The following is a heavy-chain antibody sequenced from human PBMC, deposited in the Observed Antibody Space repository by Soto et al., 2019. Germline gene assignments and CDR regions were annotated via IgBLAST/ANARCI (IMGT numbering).Heavy chain of an antibody. Sequence: QAQLVQSGAEVKKPGSSVKVSCKVSGGTFSRNAISWVRQAPGQGLEWMGGIIPIYGSANYAQNFQGRVTLSADESTSTAYMELVNLRSEDTAVYYCARDEGYSGYAEGTDVWGQGTTVTVSS. CDR2: IIPIYGSA. V-gene: IGHV1-69*12. D-gene: IGHD5-12*01. J-gene: IGHJ6*02. CDR3: ARDEGYSGYAEGTDV. CDR1: GGTFSRNA.